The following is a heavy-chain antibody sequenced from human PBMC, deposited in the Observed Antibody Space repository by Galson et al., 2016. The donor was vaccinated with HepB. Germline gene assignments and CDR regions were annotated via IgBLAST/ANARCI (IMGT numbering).Heavy chain of an antibody. CDR3: ARGAYSSFDT. V-gene: IGHV6-1*01. CDR2: TYRGSN. J-gene: IGHJ3*02. Sequence: CAISGDSVSNYHAAWNWIRQSPSRGLEWLGRTYRGSNQYAASMRGRIAINSDTSTNQFSLQLSSVPPEDTGLYYCARGAYSSFDTWGQGTMVTVSS. CDR1: GDSVSNYHAA. D-gene: IGHD2-15*01.